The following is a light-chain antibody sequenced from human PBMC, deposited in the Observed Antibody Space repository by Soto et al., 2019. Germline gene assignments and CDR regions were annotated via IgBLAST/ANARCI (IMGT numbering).Light chain of an antibody. Sequence: DIVMTQSPDSLAVSLGERAIINCKSSQSVLYSSNSRNYLAWYQQKQGQPPELLIYWASTRESGVPDRFSVSGSGTDFTITISSLRAEDAAVYYWQQYYSTPFTFGPGTKVDIK. V-gene: IGKV4-1*01. J-gene: IGKJ3*01. CDR2: WAS. CDR3: QQYYSTPFT. CDR1: QSVLYSSNSRNY.